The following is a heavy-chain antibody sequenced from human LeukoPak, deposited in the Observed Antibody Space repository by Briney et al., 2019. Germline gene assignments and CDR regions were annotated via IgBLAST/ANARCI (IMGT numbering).Heavy chain of an antibody. CDR1: GGTFSSYA. D-gene: IGHD6-19*01. V-gene: IGHV1-69*04. CDR2: IIPILGIA. J-gene: IGHJ3*02. Sequence: ASVKVSCKASGGTFSSYAISWVRQAPGQGLEWMGRIIPILGIANYAQKFQGRVTITADKSTSTAYMELSSLRSEDTAVYYCARDGPNSSGWAYDAFDIWGQGAVVTVSS. CDR3: ARDGPNSSGWAYDAFDI.